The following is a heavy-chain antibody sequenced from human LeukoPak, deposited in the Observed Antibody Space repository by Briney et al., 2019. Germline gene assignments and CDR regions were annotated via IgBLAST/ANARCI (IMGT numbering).Heavy chain of an antibody. J-gene: IGHJ4*02. CDR3: ARGKQLWLPSPFDY. CDR2: IYYSGST. D-gene: IGHD5-18*01. V-gene: IGHV4-61*01. Sequence: SETLSLTCTVSGGSVSSGSYYWSWIRQPPGKGLEWIGYIYYSGSTNYNPSRKSRVTISVDTSKNQFSLKLSSVTAADTAVYYCARGKQLWLPSPFDYWGQGTLVTVSS. CDR1: GGSVSSGSYY.